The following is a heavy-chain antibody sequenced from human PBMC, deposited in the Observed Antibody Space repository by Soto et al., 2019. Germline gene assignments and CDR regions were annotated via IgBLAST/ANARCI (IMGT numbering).Heavy chain of an antibody. J-gene: IGHJ6*04. CDR2: ITGSGGRA. Sequence: GGSLRLSCAASGFTFNNFVMSWVRHIPGKGLDWVSGITGSGGRAYYADSVKGRFTISRDNSRNTVYLQMSRLGAADPAMYHCAVHLGQNYYTVDVLGKGTTVTVSS. CDR1: GFTFNNFV. CDR3: AVHLGQNYYTVDV. V-gene: IGHV3-23*01.